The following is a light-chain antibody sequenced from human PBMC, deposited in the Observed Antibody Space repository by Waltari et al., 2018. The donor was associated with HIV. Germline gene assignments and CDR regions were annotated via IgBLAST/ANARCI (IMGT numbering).Light chain of an antibody. CDR1: ECLLYRSNNENF. Sequence: EIVMNQSPYSLAVSLGEKANMNCKSTECLLYRSNNENFLAWYQQKPGQPPKLLIYWASTRDSGVPDRFSGSGSGADFSLTISSLQAEDVAVYYCQQYYSSPRRFGQGTKVEIK. CDR3: QQYYSSPRR. J-gene: IGKJ1*01. CDR2: WAS. V-gene: IGKV4-1*01.